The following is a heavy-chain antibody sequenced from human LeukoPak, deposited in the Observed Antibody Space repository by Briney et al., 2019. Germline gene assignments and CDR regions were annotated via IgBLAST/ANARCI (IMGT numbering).Heavy chain of an antibody. V-gene: IGHV3-48*03. CDR1: GFTLGSYE. J-gene: IGHJ4*02. D-gene: IGHD3-3*01. CDR3: ASGVTIFGVVRFDY. Sequence: GGSLRLSCAASGFTLGSYEMNWVRQAPGKGLEWVSYISSSGSTIYYADSVKGRFTISRYNAKNSLYLQMNSLRAEDTAVYYCASGVTIFGVVRFDYWGQGTLVTVSS. CDR2: ISSSGSTI.